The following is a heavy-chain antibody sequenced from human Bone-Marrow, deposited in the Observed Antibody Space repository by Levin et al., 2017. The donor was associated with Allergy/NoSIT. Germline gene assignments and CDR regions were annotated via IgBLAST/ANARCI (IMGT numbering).Heavy chain of an antibody. V-gene: IGHV3-23*01. Sequence: GGSLRLSCAASGFSFPDYAMSWVRQAPGKGLEWVSGLSGRGRDTFYADSVEGRFTISRDNSKYTVSLQMNSLRAEDTALFYCAKAIVGCCSGGNCEDAFDCWGQGTWVTVPS. D-gene: IGHD2-15*01. J-gene: IGHJ3*01. CDR1: GFSFPDYA. CDR3: AKAIVGCCSGGNCEDAFDC. CDR2: LSGRGRDT.